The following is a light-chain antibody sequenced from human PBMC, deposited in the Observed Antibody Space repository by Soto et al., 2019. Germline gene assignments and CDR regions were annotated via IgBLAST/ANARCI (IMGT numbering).Light chain of an antibody. CDR3: QQRSNWQGAT. Sequence: EIVVTQSPATLSLSPGERATLSCRASQSVSSYLAWYQQNPGQAPRLLIYDASNRATGIPARFSGSGSGTDFTRTISSLEPEDFAVYYCQQRSNWQGATFGGGTKVEIK. CDR2: DAS. V-gene: IGKV3-11*01. CDR1: QSVSSY. J-gene: IGKJ4*01.